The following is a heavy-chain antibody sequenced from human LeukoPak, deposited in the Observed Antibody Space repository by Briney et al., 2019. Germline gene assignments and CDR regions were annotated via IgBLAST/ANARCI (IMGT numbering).Heavy chain of an antibody. CDR3: ARERSGYIDY. D-gene: IGHD3-3*01. Sequence: SETLSLTCAVSGGSIINSNWWSWVRQPPGKGLEWIGEIDHSGSTSYNPSLKSRVTMSVDRSQNQFSLKLSSVTAADTAVYYCARERSGYIDYWGQGTLVTVSS. CDR1: GGSIINSNW. V-gene: IGHV4-4*02. CDR2: IDHSGST. J-gene: IGHJ4*02.